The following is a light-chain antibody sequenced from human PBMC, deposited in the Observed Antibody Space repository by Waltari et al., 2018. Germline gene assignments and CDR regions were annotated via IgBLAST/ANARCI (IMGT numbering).Light chain of an antibody. V-gene: IGLV2-14*01. CDR1: SRDVGGYNY. Sequence: QSALTQPASVSGSPGQSTTLSCTGTSRDVGGYNYFSWYQQHPGKAPKLMIYEVSNRPSGVSNRFSGSKSGNTASLTISGLQAEDEADYYCSSYTSSSSPYVFGTGTKVTVL. CDR2: EVS. CDR3: SSYTSSSSPYV. J-gene: IGLJ1*01.